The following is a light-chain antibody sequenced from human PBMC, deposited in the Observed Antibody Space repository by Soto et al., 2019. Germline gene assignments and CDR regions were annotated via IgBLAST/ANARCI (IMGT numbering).Light chain of an antibody. CDR3: QQYNSYSPNYT. J-gene: IGKJ2*01. CDR2: DAS. V-gene: IGKV1-5*01. CDR1: QSISSW. Sequence: DIQMTQSPSTLSASVGDRVTITCRASQSISSWLAWYQQKPGKAPKLLIYDASSLESGVPSRFSGSGSGTEFTLTISSLHPDDFATYYCQQYNSYSPNYTFGQGTKLEIK.